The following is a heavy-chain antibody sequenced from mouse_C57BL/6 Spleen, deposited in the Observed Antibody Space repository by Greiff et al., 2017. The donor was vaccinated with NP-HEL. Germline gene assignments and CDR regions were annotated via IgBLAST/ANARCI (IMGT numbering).Heavy chain of an antibody. CDR1: GYAFSSSW. D-gene: IGHD1-1*01. CDR2: IYPGDGDT. CDR3: AITTVVATRYFDV. Sequence: QVQLKESGPELVKPGASVKISCKASGYAFSSSWMNWVKQRPGKGLEWIGRIYPGDGDTNYNGKFKGKATLTADKSSSTAYMQLSSLTSEDSAVYFCAITTVVATRYFDVWGTGTTVTVSS. J-gene: IGHJ1*03. V-gene: IGHV1-82*01.